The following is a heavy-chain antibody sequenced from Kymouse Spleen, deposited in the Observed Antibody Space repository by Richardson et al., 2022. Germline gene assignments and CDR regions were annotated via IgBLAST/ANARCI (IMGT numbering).Heavy chain of an antibody. CDR1: GFTFSSYS. CDR2: ISSSSSYI. Sequence: EVQLVESGGGLVKPGGSLRLSCAASGFTFSSYSMNWVRQAPGKGLEWVSSISSSSSYIYYADSVKGRFTISRDNAKNSLYLQMNSLRAEDTAVYYCAREGSSGWDEGYYYYYYGMDVWGQGTTVTVSS. D-gene: IGHD6-19*01. V-gene: IGHV3-21*03. CDR3: AREGSSGWDEGYYYYYYGMDV. J-gene: IGHJ6*02.